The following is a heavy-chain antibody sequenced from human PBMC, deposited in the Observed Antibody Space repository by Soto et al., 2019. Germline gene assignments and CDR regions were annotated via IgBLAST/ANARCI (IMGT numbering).Heavy chain of an antibody. CDR2: INPNSGGT. D-gene: IGHD3-10*01. J-gene: IGHJ6*02. V-gene: IGHV1-2*04. Sequence: ASVKVSCKASGYTFTGYYMHWVRQAPGQGLEWMGWINPNSGGTNYAQKFQGWVTMTRDTSISTAYMELSRLRSDDTAVYYCARADYYGSGSYPDYYYYGMDVWGQGTTVTVS. CDR1: GYTFTGYY. CDR3: ARADYYGSGSYPDYYYYGMDV.